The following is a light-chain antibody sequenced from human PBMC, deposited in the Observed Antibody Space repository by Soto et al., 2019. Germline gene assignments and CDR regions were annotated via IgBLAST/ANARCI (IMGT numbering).Light chain of an antibody. J-gene: IGKJ4*01. Sequence: DIQMTQSPSSLSASVGDRVTITCQASHHISDYLNWYQQKPDKAPKLLIYDASNLQTGVPVRFRGSGSGTHFTLTITSLQPEDAATYYCLQYDTVPRLFGGGTKVEIK. CDR3: LQYDTVPRL. CDR2: DAS. V-gene: IGKV1-33*01. CDR1: HHISDY.